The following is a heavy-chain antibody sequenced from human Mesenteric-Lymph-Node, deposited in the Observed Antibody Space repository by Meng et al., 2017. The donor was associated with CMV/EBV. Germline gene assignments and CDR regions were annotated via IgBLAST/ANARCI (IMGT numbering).Heavy chain of an antibody. CDR3: ARDSKGVPDY. Sequence: GESLKISCTASGFTFNYYAMHWVRQAPGKGLEWVAVVAYDGSIEYYADSVKGRFTISRDNSKNTLYLQMNSLRTEDTAVYFCARDSKGVPDYWGQGTLVTVSS. V-gene: IGHV3-30*04. J-gene: IGHJ4*02. CDR1: GFTFNYYA. D-gene: IGHD2-2*01. CDR2: VAYDGSIE.